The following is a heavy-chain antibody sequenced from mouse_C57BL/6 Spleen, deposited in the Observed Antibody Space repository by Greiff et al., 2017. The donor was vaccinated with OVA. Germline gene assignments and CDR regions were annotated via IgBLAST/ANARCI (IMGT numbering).Heavy chain of an antibody. J-gene: IGHJ2*01. Sequence: VKLVESGAELARPGASVKMSCKASGYTFTSYTMHWVKQRPGQGLEWIGYINPSSGYTKYNQKFKDKATLTADKSSSTAYMQLSSLTSEDSAVYYCARGEYGDYWGQGTTLTVSS. CDR3: ARGEYGDY. V-gene: IGHV1-4*01. D-gene: IGHD5-1*01. CDR1: GYTFTSYT. CDR2: INPSSGYT.